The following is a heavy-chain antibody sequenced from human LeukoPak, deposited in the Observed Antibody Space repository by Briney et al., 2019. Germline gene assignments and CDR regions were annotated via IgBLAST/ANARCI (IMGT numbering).Heavy chain of an antibody. Sequence: GGSLRLSCAASGFTFSNYYMSWVRQAPGKGLEWVANIKQDGSEKNYVDSVKGRFTISRDNGKNSLYLQMNGLRAEDTAVYYCARDRRGEESPYNWFDPWGQGTLVTVSS. CDR1: GFTFSNYY. J-gene: IGHJ5*02. D-gene: IGHD3-10*01. CDR2: IKQDGSEK. V-gene: IGHV3-7*01. CDR3: ARDRRGEESPYNWFDP.